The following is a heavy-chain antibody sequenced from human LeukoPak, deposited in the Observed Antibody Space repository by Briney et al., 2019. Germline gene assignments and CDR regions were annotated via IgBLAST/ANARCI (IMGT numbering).Heavy chain of an antibody. CDR2: ISYDGSNK. J-gene: IGHJ4*02. CDR1: GFTFSSYG. CDR3: AKGSGYYGSGSNYFDY. D-gene: IGHD3-10*01. Sequence: GGSLRLSCAASGFTFSSYGMHWVRQAPGKGLEWVAVISYDGSNKYYADSVKGRFTISRDNSKNTLYLQMNSLRAEDTAVYYCAKGSGYYGSGSNYFDYWGQGTLVTVSS. V-gene: IGHV3-30*18.